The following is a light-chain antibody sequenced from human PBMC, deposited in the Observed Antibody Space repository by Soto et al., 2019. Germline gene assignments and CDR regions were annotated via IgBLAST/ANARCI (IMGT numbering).Light chain of an antibody. J-gene: IGLJ2*01. CDR3: QVWDSSTVV. V-gene: IGLV3-9*01. Sequence: YELTQPLSVSVALGQTARITCGGNNIGNKNVHWYQQKPGQAPVVVIYRDNNRPSGIPERLSGSNSGNTATLTISRAQAGDEADYYCQVWDSSTVVFGGGTKLTVL. CDR1: NIGNKN. CDR2: RDN.